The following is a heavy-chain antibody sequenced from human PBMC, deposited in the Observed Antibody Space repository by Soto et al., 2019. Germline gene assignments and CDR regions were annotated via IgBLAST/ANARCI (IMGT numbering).Heavy chain of an antibody. J-gene: IGHJ6*03. V-gene: IGHV1-8*01. CDR2: MNPNSGNT. Sequence: ASVKVSCKASGYTFTSYDINWVRQATGQGLEWMGWMNPNSGNTGYAQKFQGRVTMTRNTSISTAYMELSSLRSEDTAVYYCARDTVTTEDYYYYYMDVWGKGTTVTVSS. CDR1: GYTFTSYD. D-gene: IGHD4-17*01. CDR3: ARDTVTTEDYYYYYMDV.